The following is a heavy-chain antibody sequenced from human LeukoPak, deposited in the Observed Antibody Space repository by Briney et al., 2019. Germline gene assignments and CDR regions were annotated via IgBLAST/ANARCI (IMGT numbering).Heavy chain of an antibody. D-gene: IGHD3-3*01. CDR3: AKGELRFLEWLSPPDAFDI. Sequence: GGSLRLSCAASGFTFSSYAMSWVRQAPGKGLEWVSAISVSGGSTYYADSVKGRFTISRDNSKNTLYLQMNSLRAEDTAVYYCAKGELRFLEWLSPPDAFDIWGQGTMVTVSS. CDR2: ISVSGGST. J-gene: IGHJ3*02. V-gene: IGHV3-23*01. CDR1: GFTFSSYA.